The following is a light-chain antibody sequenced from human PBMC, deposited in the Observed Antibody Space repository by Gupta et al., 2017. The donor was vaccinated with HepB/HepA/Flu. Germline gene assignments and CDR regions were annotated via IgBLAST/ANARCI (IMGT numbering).Light chain of an antibody. J-gene: IGLJ2*01. Sequence: QSALTQPASVSGSPGQSITISCTGTSSDVGDYNYVSWYQQNPGKAPKLLIYDVSHRPAGVANRFSGSKSGNTASLTISGLQDEDEADYYGSSYTSSSTLVFGGGTKLTVL. CDR2: DVS. V-gene: IGLV2-14*01. CDR1: SSDVGDYNY. CDR3: SSYTSSSTLV.